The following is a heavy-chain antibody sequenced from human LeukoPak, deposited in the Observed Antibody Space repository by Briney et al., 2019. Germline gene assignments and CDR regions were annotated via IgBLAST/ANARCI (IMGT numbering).Heavy chain of an antibody. J-gene: IGHJ4*02. CDR3: ARDIKYYYGSGSYYIGDNFDY. CDR2: VNGSGSST. D-gene: IGHD3-10*01. V-gene: IGHV3-23*01. CDR1: GFTFSRYD. Sequence: PGGSLRLSCAASGFTFSRYDMIWVRQAPAKGLEWVSGVNGSGSSTYYAASVRGRFTISRDNAKNSLYLQMNSLRDEDTAVYYCARDIKYYYGSGSYYIGDNFDYWGQGTLVTVSS.